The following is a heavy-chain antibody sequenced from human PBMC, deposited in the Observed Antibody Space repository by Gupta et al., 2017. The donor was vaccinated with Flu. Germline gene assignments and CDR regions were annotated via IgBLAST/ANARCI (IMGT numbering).Heavy chain of an antibody. CDR3: ARGVYTRSGTCCRLFDS. Sequence: AKTWDRHCPWMGMEWVSTISGNGTNTYRADSVKGRFTISRDNSKGTLYLEMSTLRAEDTAVYYWARGVYTRSGTCCRLFDSWGQGTLVTVSS. CDR1: A. D-gene: IGHD2-15*01. CDR2: ISGNGTNT. J-gene: IGHJ4*02. V-gene: IGHV3-23*01.